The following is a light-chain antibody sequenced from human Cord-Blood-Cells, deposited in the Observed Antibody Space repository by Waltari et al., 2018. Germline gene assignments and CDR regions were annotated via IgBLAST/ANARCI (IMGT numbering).Light chain of an antibody. CDR2: DAS. J-gene: IGKJ5*01. CDR1: QDISNY. Sequence: DIQMTQSPSSLSASVGDRVTITCQASQDISNYLNWYQQKPGKAPKLLIYDASNLETGVPSRCSGSGSGTDFTFTISSLQPEDNATYYCQQYDNLPSITFGQGTRLEIK. CDR3: QQYDNLPSIT. V-gene: IGKV1-33*01.